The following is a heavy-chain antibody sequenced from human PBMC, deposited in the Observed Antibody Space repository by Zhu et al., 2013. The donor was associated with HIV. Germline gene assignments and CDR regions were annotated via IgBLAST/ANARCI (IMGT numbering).Heavy chain of an antibody. J-gene: IGHJ6*03. D-gene: IGHD2-15*01. CDR2: INHSGST. Sequence: QVQLQQWGAGLLKPSETLSLTCAVYGGSFSGYYWSWIRQPPGKGLEWIGEINHSGSTNYNPSLKSRVTISVDTSKNQFSLKLSSVTAADTAVYYCARGPPRKGSYYYYYYMDVWGKGTTVTVSS. V-gene: IGHV4-34*01. CDR1: GGSFSGYY. CDR3: ARGPPRKGSYYYYYYMDV.